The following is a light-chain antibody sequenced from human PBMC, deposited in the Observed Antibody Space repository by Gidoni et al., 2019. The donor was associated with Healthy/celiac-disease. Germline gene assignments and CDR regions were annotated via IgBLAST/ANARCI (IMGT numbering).Light chain of an antibody. Sequence: QSVLTQPPSVSGAPGQRVTISCTGSSFNLVSGYAVHWYQQLPGTDPKLLIYGNSNGPSGVPDRFSGSKSGTSATLAITGLQAEDEADYYCQSYDSSLRVFGGGTKLTVL. J-gene: IGLJ3*02. CDR1: SFNLVSGYA. CDR3: QSYDSSLRV. V-gene: IGLV1-40*01. CDR2: GNS.